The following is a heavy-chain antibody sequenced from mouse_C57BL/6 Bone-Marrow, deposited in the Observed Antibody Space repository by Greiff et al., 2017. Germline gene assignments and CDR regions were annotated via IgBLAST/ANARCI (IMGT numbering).Heavy chain of an antibody. V-gene: IGHV1-26*01. J-gene: IGHJ2*01. Sequence: EVQLQQSGPELVKPGASVKISCKASGYTFTDYYMNWVKQSHGKSLEWIGDINPNNGGTSYNQKFKGKATLTVDKSSSTAYMELRSLTSEDSAVYYCARSVTTVVAPTWDYWGQGTTLTVSS. D-gene: IGHD1-1*01. CDR1: GYTFTDYY. CDR3: ARSVTTVVAPTWDY. CDR2: INPNNGGT.